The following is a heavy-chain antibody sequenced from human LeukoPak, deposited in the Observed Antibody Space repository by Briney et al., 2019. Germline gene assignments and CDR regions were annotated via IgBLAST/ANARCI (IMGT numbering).Heavy chain of an antibody. J-gene: IGHJ4*02. V-gene: IGHV3-74*01. CDR3: VRDIAGAFGY. CDR1: GFTFRDYW. Sequence: PGGSLRLSCAASGFTFRDYWTHWVRQVPGKEPVWVARINSDGTAISHADSVKGRFTISRDNGKNMVYLQLSSLRADDTAVYYCVRDIAGAFGYWGQGTLVTVFS. D-gene: IGHD1-26*01. CDR2: INSDGTAI.